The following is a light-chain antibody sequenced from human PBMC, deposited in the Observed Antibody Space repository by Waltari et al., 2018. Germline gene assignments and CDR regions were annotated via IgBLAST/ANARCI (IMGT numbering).Light chain of an antibody. Sequence: DIQMTQSPSSLSASVGDRVTFTCQATQDITPSLSWFQQKPGEAPRLLIYDASTLQPGVPSRFSGTGSATGFSLTITSLQLDDSATYYCQQFHSLPYTFARGTKLHIK. J-gene: IGKJ2*01. CDR2: DAS. CDR1: QDITPS. CDR3: QQFHSLPYT. V-gene: IGKV1-33*01.